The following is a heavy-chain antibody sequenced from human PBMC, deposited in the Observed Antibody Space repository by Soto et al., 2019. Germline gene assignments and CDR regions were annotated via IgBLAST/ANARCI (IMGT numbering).Heavy chain of an antibody. Sequence: SETLSLTCAVSGGSISSGGYSWSWIRQPPGKGLEWIGYIYHSGSTYYNPSLKSRVTISVDRSKNQFSLKLISVTAAATAGYYWAREGGRNLEHGAQGTWATVP. CDR3: AREGGRNLEH. CDR2: IYHSGST. D-gene: IGHD1-26*01. J-gene: IGHJ4*02. CDR1: GGSISSGGYS. V-gene: IGHV4-30-2*01.